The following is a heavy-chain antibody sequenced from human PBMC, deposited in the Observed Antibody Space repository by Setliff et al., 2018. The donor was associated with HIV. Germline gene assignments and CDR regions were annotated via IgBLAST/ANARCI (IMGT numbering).Heavy chain of an antibody. Sequence: SETLSLTGTVSGSFINSDYWGWIRQPPGKGLEWIGSIYHSETTYYNPSLWGRVTISIDTAKNQFSLKLSSVTAADTAVYYCASTGYSSGWSFDYWGHGTLVTVSS. CDR3: ASTGYSSGWSFDY. V-gene: IGHV4-38-2*02. CDR1: GSFINSDY. J-gene: IGHJ4*01. D-gene: IGHD6-19*01. CDR2: IYHSETT.